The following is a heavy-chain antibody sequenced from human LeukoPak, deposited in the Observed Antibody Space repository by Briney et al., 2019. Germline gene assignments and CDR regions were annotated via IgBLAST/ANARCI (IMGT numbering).Heavy chain of an antibody. D-gene: IGHD6-6*01. J-gene: IGHJ4*02. CDR3: TTAPRHLDS. V-gene: IGHV3-23*01. CDR1: GFTFSAYG. Sequence: GGSLRLSCAASGFTFSAYGMSWVRRAPGKGLEWVSTIDTGRSTYYADSVKGRFTISRDNAKNSLYLQMSSLRVEDTAVYYCTTAPRHLDSWGQGTLVTVSS. CDR2: IDTGRST.